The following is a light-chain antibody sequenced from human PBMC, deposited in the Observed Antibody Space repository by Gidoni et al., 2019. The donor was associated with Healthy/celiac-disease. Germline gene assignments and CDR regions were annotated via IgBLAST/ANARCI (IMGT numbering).Light chain of an antibody. CDR2: DAS. CDR3: QQYYSTPPA. CDR1: QSISSY. Sequence: DIQMTQSPSSLSASVGDRVTITCQASQSISSYLNWYQQKPGKAPKLLIYDASSLQTGVPSRFSGSGSGTDFTLTISSLQPEDFATYYCQQYYSTPPAFGGGTKVEIK. J-gene: IGKJ4*01. V-gene: IGKV1-39*01.